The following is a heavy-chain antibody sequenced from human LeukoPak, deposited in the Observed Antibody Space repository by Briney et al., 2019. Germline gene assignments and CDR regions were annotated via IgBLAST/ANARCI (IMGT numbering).Heavy chain of an antibody. J-gene: IGHJ6*02. V-gene: IGHV1-18*01. CDR2: ISAYNGNT. D-gene: IGHD3-3*01. CDR1: GYTFTSYG. Sequence: ASVTVSCKASGYTFTSYGISWVRQAPGQGLEWMGWISAYNGNTNYEPQLQGRVTMTTDTSTSTAYTELRSLRSDDTAVYYCARDPPIFGVVITHYYYYGMDVWGQGTTVTVSS. CDR3: ARDPPIFGVVITHYYYYGMDV.